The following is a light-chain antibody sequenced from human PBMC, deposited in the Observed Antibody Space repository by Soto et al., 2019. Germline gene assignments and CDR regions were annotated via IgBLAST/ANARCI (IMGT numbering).Light chain of an antibody. V-gene: IGKV3-11*01. CDR2: NAS. CDR3: QQRYRWPET. CDR1: QSVTNF. J-gene: IGKJ1*01. Sequence: EIVLRQSRGTLSLSRGERATLSCRASQSVTNFLAWYQQKPGQSPSLLIYNASHRATGIPARFSGSGSGTDFTLTISSLEPEDFAVYYCQQRYRWPETFGQGTKV.